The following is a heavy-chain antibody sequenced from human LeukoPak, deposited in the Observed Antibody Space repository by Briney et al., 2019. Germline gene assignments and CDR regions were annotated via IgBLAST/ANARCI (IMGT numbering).Heavy chain of an antibody. J-gene: IGHJ6*02. CDR1: GFTFSDYY. Sequence: GRSLRLSCAASGFTFSDYYMTWIRQAPGKGLEWVSYISSSGSTIYYADSVKGRFTISRDNAKNSLYLQMNSLRAEDTAVYYCARAPSYSYYGMDVWGQGTTVTVSS. CDR3: ARAPSYSYYGMDV. V-gene: IGHV3-11*01. CDR2: ISSSGSTI.